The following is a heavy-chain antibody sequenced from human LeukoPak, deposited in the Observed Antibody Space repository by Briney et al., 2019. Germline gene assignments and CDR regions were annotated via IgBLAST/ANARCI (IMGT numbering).Heavy chain of an antibody. CDR2: IRVYNGNT. J-gene: IGHJ4*02. CDR3: ARSVLQSFENDY. Sequence: ASVKVSCKASGYTFTSYGITWVRRAHGQGLEWLGWIRVYNGNTNYAKNFQDRVTMTTDTSTNTAYMELSSLRFDDTAVYYCARSVLQSFENDYWGQGTPVTVSS. CDR1: GYTFTSYG. V-gene: IGHV1-18*01. D-gene: IGHD3-9*01.